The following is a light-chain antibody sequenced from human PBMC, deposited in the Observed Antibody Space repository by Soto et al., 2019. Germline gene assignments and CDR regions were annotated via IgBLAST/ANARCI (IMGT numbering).Light chain of an antibody. CDR2: AAS. CDR1: QSVSSS. CDR3: QQSFTTPPT. J-gene: IGKJ2*01. V-gene: IGKV1-39*01. Sequence: DIQMTQSPSSLSASVGDRVTITCRASQSVSSSLNWYQQRPGKAPELLIYAASSLQTGVPSRFSGRGSGTDFTLTISSLQTEDFATFYSQQSFTTPPTFGQGTKLEIK.